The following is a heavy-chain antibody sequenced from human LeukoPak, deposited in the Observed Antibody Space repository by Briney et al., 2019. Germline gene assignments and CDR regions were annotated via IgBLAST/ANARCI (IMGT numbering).Heavy chain of an antibody. V-gene: IGHV3-43*02. Sequence: PGGSLRLSCAASGFTFDDYAMHWVRQAPGKDLEWVSLISGDGGSTYYADSVKGRFTISRDNTRNTLYLQMNSLRDEDTGVYYCAIVHGYYDGSGFWVQWGQGTLVTVSS. CDR2: ISGDGGST. D-gene: IGHD3-22*01. CDR3: AIVHGYYDGSGFWVQ. J-gene: IGHJ4*02. CDR1: GFTFDDYA.